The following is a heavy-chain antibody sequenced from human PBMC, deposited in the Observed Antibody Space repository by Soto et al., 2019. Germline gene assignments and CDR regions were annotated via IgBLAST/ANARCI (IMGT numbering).Heavy chain of an antibody. CDR3: ARHYYDSSGYGLGGY. CDR1: GYSFTSYW. J-gene: IGHJ4*02. Sequence: GESLKISCKGPGYSFTSYWITWVRQMPWKGLEWMGRIDPSDSYTNYSPSFQGHVTISADKSISTAYLQWSSLKASDTAMYYCARHYYDSSGYGLGGYWGQGTLVTVSS. D-gene: IGHD3-22*01. V-gene: IGHV5-10-1*01. CDR2: IDPSDSYT.